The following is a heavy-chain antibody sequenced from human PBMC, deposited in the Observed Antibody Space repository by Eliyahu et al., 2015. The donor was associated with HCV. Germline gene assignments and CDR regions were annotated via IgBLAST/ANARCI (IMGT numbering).Heavy chain of an antibody. Sequence: QVQLVQSGAEVKKPGASVQVSCKPXGXXFTAYXMXWVRXAPGQGLEWMGWINPSSGDTKYAQKFQGRVTMTRDTSISTAYMELSRLSSDDTAVYYCAPGGMYTTSWYYFDYWGQGTLVTVSS. CDR3: APGGMYTTSWYYFDY. J-gene: IGHJ4*02. D-gene: IGHD6-13*01. CDR2: INPSSGDT. V-gene: IGHV1-2*02. CDR1: GXXFTAYX.